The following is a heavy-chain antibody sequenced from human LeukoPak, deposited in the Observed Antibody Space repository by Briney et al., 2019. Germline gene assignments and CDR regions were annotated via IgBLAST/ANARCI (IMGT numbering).Heavy chain of an antibody. CDR1: GGTFSSYA. D-gene: IGHD3-16*01. V-gene: IGHV1-46*01. Sequence: ASVKVSCKASGGTFSSYAISWVRQAPGQGLEWMGIINPSGGSTSYAQKFQGRVTMTRDTSTSIVYMELSSLRSEDTAVYYCARDMTRWGRLFDYWGQGTLVTVSS. CDR2: INPSGGST. CDR3: ARDMTRWGRLFDY. J-gene: IGHJ4*02.